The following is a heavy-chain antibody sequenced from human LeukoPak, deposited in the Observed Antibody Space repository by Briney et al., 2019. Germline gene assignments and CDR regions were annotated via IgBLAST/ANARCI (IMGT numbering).Heavy chain of an antibody. CDR3: AREKLAYSGSYPHAFDI. D-gene: IGHD1-26*01. CDR1: GYTFTSYG. V-gene: IGHV1-2*02. Sequence: GASVKVSCKASGYTFTSYGISWVRQAPGQGLEWMGWINPNSGGTNYAQKFQGRVTMTRDTSISTAYMELSRLRSDDTAVYYCAREKLAYSGSYPHAFDIWGQGTMVTVSS. CDR2: INPNSGGT. J-gene: IGHJ3*02.